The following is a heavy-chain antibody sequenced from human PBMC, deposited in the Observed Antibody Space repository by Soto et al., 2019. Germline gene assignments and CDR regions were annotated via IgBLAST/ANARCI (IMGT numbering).Heavy chain of an antibody. Sequence: SETLSLTCTVSGGSISSSSYYWGWIRQPPGKGLEWIGSIYYSGSTSYNPSLKSRVTMSVDTSKNQLSLKLSSVTAADTAVYYCARLHCNSPNCVPLDPWGQGTLVTSPQ. V-gene: IGHV4-39*01. J-gene: IGHJ5*02. CDR1: GGSISSSSYY. CDR3: ARLHCNSPNCVPLDP. D-gene: IGHD2-2*01. CDR2: IYYSGST.